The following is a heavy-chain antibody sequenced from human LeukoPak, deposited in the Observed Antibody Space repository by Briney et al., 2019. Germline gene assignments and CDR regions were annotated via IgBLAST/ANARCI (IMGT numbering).Heavy chain of an antibody. J-gene: IGHJ4*02. D-gene: IGHD6-13*01. V-gene: IGHV3-7*01. CDR2: IKQDGSEK. CDR1: GFTFSNSW. CDR3: ARGAAAGDMFDY. Sequence: PGGSLRLSCAASGFTFSNSWMSWVRQAPGKGLEWVANIKQDGSEKYYVDSVKGRFTISRDNAKNSLSLQMNSLRAEDTALYYCARGAAAGDMFDYWGQGTLVTVSS.